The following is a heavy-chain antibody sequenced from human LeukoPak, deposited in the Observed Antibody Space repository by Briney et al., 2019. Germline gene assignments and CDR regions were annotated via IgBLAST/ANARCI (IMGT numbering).Heavy chain of an antibody. CDR1: GGTFSSYA. CDR2: IIPIFGTA. J-gene: IGHJ4*02. Sequence: SVKVSCKASGGTFSSYAISWVRQAPGQGLEWMGGIIPIFGTANYAQKSQGRVTITADESTSTAYTELSSLRSEDTAVYYCARDPGYSSSWYGLYYFDYWGQGTLVTVSP. CDR3: ARDPGYSSSWYGLYYFDY. V-gene: IGHV1-69*13. D-gene: IGHD6-13*01.